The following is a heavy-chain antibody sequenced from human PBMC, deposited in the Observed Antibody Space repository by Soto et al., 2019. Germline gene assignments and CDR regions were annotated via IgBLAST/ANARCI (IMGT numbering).Heavy chain of an antibody. D-gene: IGHD2-15*01. J-gene: IGHJ4*02. CDR1: GGSISSNNW. CDR3: AGQVDTTYTSNY. V-gene: IGHV4-4*02. CDR2: IYHSGST. Sequence: QVQLQESGPGLVKPSGTLSLTCAVSGGSISSNNWWSWVRQPPGKGLEWIGEIYHSGSTNYNPSLKGRVTMSVDKSQSPCSLNLGSLTAADTAVYYCAGQVDTTYTSNYWGQGTLVTVSS.